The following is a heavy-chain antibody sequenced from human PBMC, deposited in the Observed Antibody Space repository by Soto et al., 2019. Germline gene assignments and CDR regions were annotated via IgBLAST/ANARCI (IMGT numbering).Heavy chain of an antibody. CDR2: IIPIFGTA. J-gene: IGHJ4*02. CDR1: GGTLSTYA. V-gene: IGHV1-69*06. CDR3: AREPQDGSGSYFGS. Sequence: QVQLVQSGAEVKKPGSSVKVSCKASGGTLSTYAISWVRQAPGQGLEWMGGIIPIFGTANYAQMFQGRVTITAEKSTSTAYMEQSSLTSADTAVYYCAREPQDGSGSYFGSWGQGTLVSVSS. D-gene: IGHD3-10*01.